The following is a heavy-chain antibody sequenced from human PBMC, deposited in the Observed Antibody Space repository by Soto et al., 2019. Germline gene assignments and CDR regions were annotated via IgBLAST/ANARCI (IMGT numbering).Heavy chain of an antibody. J-gene: IGHJ4*02. D-gene: IGHD2-15*01. CDR3: ATMGTPATGLYYFDY. Sequence: GASVKVSCKASGYTFTNFGISWVRQAPGQGLEWMGWISAYNGNTNYAQNFQGRVTMTTDTSTSTAYMELRSLRSDDTAVYYCATMGTPATGLYYFDYWGQGTLVTVSS. CDR1: GYTFTNFG. V-gene: IGHV1-18*01. CDR2: ISAYNGNT.